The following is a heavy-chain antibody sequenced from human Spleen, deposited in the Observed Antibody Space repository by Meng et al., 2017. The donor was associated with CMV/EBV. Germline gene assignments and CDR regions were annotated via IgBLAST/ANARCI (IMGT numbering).Heavy chain of an antibody. V-gene: IGHV3-30*02. D-gene: IGHD3-9*01. J-gene: IGHJ6*02. CDR3: AKDIVGDILTGYQDYYYYGMDV. Sequence: LSLTCAASGFIFSNYGMHWVRQAPGKGLEWVAFIRYDGDSVKGRFTISRDNSKNTLYLQMNSLRAADTAVYYCAKDIVGDILTGYQDYYYYGMDVWGQGTTVTVSS. CDR2: IRYDG. CDR1: GFIFSNYG.